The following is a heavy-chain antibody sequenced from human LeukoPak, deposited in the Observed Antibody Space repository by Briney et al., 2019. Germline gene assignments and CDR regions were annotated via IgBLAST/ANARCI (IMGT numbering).Heavy chain of an antibody. D-gene: IGHD3-3*01. Sequence: ASVKVSCKTSGYTFTSYGISWVRQAPGQGLEWMGWISAYNGNTNYAQKLQGRVTMTTDTSTSTAYMELRSLRSDDTAVYYCARDPSKYDFWSGCREPPGDVRPVDYWGQGTLVTVSS. CDR3: ARDPSKYDFWSGCREPPGDVRPVDY. J-gene: IGHJ4*02. V-gene: IGHV1-18*01. CDR1: GYTFTSYG. CDR2: ISAYNGNT.